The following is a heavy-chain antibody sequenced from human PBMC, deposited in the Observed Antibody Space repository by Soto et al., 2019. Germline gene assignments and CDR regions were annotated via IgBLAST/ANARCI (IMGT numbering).Heavy chain of an antibody. CDR3: APHVSCSGGSCQYDAFAI. J-gene: IGHJ3*02. D-gene: IGHD2-15*01. CDR1: GFTVSSHA. V-gene: IGHV3-23*01. Sequence: EVQVLESGGGLVQPGGSLRLSCEGSGFTVSSHAMTWIRQAPGKGPEWVSTVTADGGTYYADSVKGRFAMSRDTSENTLYLQMNSVGAEGTAAYCCAPHVSCSGGSCQYDAFAIRGQGTMVTVSS. CDR2: VTADGGT.